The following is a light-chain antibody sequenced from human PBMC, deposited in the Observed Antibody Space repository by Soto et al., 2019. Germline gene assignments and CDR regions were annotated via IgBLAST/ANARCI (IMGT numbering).Light chain of an antibody. CDR2: LNSDGSH. CDR3: QTCGTYVV. J-gene: IGLJ2*01. V-gene: IGLV4-69*01. Sequence: QSVLTQSPSASASLGASVKLTCTLSSGHSSYAIVWHQQQPEKGPRYLMKLNSDGSHSKGDGIPDRFSGSSSGAERYLTISSLQSEDEADYYCQTCGTYVVFGGGTKPTVL. CDR1: SGHSSYA.